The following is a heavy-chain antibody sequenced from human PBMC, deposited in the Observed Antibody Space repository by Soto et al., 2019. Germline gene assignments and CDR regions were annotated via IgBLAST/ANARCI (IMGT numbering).Heavy chain of an antibody. D-gene: IGHD3-9*01. CDR2: INHSGST. Sequence: SETLSLTCAVYGGSFSGYYWSWIRQPPGKGLEWIGEINHSGSTNYNPSLKSRVTISVDTSKNQFSLKLSSVTAADTAVYYCARNGRMVLTGYSRRPYYFDYLGQGNLLTISS. CDR1: GGSFSGYY. J-gene: IGHJ4*02. V-gene: IGHV4-34*01. CDR3: ARNGRMVLTGYSRRPYYFDY.